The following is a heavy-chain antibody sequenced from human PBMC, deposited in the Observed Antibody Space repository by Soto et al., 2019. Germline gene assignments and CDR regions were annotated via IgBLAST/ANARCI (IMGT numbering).Heavy chain of an antibody. Sequence: ASETLSLTCTVSGGSISSYYWSWIRQPPGKGLEWIGYIYYSGSTNYNPSLKSRVTISVDTSKNQFSLKLSSVTAADTAVYYCARAMTTYRSHLNYGMDVWGQGTTVTVSS. V-gene: IGHV4-59*01. J-gene: IGHJ6*02. CDR3: ARAMTTYRSHLNYGMDV. CDR2: IYYSGST. D-gene: IGHD4-4*01. CDR1: GGSISSYY.